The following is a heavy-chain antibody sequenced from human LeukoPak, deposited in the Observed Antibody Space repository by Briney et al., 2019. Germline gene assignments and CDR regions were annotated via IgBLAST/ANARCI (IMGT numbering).Heavy chain of an antibody. CDR3: ARAFNDNSPKRNIHFDY. V-gene: IGHV1-2*06. D-gene: IGHD4-23*01. CDR2: INPNSGGT. J-gene: IGHJ4*02. CDR1: GYTFTGYY. Sequence: ASVKVSCKASGYTFTGYYMHWVRQAPGQGLEWMGRINPNSGGTNYAQKFQGRVTMTRVTSISTAYMELSRLRSDDTAVYYCARAFNDNSPKRNIHFDYWGQGTLVTVSS.